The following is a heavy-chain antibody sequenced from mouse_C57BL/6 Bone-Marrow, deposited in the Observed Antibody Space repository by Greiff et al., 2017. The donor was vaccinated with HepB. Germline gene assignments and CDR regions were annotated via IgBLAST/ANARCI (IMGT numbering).Heavy chain of an antibody. CDR1: GYSFSSSW. D-gene: IGHD1-1*01. Sequence: QVQLQQSGPELVKPGASVKISCKASGYSFSSSWMNWVKQRPGKGLEWIGRIYPGDGDTNYNGKFKGKATLTADKSSSTAYMQLSSLTSEDSAVYFCAREGDYARAWFAYWGQGTLVTVSA. CDR2: IYPGDGDT. J-gene: IGHJ3*01. V-gene: IGHV1-82*01. CDR3: AREGDYARAWFAY.